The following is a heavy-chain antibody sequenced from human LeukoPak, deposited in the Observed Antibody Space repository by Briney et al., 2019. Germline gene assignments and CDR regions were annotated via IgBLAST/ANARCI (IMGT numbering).Heavy chain of an antibody. CDR2: IYTSGST. J-gene: IGHJ2*01. CDR1: GGSISSYY. Sequence: SETLSLTCTVSGGSISSYYWSWIRQPPGKGLEWIGYIYTSGSTKCDTSLKSRVTIPVDTSKNQFSLKLSSVTAAHTAVYYCARSAEEAGPVDFDLWGRGTLVTVSS. CDR3: ARSAEEAGPVDFDL. D-gene: IGHD6-19*01. V-gene: IGHV4-4*09.